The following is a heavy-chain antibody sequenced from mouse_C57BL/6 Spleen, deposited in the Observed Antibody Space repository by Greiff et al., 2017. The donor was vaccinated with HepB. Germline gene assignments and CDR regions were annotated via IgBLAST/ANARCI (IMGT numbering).Heavy chain of an antibody. CDR2: IDPSDSYT. V-gene: IGHV1-69*01. CDR1: GYTFTSYW. D-gene: IGHD4-1*01. Sequence: VQLQQPGAELVMPGASVKLSCKASGYTFTSYWMHWVKQRPGQGLEWIGEIDPSDSYTNYNQKFKGKSTLTVDKSSSTAYMQLSSLTSEDSAVYYCARKGNWVLFAYWGQGTLVTVSA. J-gene: IGHJ3*01. CDR3: ARKGNWVLFAY.